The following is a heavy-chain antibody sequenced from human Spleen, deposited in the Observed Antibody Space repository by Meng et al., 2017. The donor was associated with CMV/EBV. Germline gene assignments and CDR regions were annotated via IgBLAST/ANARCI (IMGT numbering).Heavy chain of an antibody. Sequence: GESLKISCAASGFTFSTYAMHWVRQAPGKGLEWVAFIRYDGSHKYYADSVRGRFTISRDDSKNILNLQLNSLRAEDTAVYYCAKADNYYFYSMDVWGQGTTVTVSS. CDR2: IRYDGSHK. CDR3: AKADNYYFYSMDV. V-gene: IGHV3-30*02. CDR1: GFTFSTYA. D-gene: IGHD3-9*01. J-gene: IGHJ6*02.